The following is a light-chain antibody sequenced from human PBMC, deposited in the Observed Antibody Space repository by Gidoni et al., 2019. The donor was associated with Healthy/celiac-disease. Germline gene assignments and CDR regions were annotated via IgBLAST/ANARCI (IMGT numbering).Light chain of an antibody. CDR3: AAWDDSLSGRV. CDR1: SSNIGSNY. Sequence: QSVLTQPPSASGTPGQRVPISCAGSSSNIGSNYVYWYQQLPGTAPKLLIYRNNQRPSGFPYRFSGSKSGTSASLAISGLRSADEADYYCAAWDDSLSGRVFGGGTKLTVL. V-gene: IGLV1-47*01. J-gene: IGLJ2*01. CDR2: RNN.